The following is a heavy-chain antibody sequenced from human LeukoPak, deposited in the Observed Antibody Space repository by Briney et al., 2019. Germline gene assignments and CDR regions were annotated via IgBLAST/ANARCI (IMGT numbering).Heavy chain of an antibody. J-gene: IGHJ5*02. CDR2: ISSSGSTI. V-gene: IGHV3-48*03. CDR1: GFTFSSYA. D-gene: IGHD5-24*01. CDR3: ARDVATISNWFDP. Sequence: GGSLRLSCAASGFTFSSYAMHWVRQAPGKGLEWVSYISSSGSTIYYADSVKGRFTISRDNAKNSLYLQMNSLRAEDTAVYYCARDVATISNWFDPWGQGTLVTVSS.